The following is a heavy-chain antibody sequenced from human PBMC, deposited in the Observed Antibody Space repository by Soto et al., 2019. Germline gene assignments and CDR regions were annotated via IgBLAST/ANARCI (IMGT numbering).Heavy chain of an antibody. D-gene: IGHD3-10*01. Sequence: ASVKVSCKASGYTFTGYYMHWVRQAPGQGLEWMGWINPNSGGTNYAQKFQGWVTMTRDTSISTAYMELSRLRSDDTAVYYCARDEPRYYGSGSPLNYYYYGMDVWGQGITVTVSS. CDR2: INPNSGGT. CDR3: ARDEPRYYGSGSPLNYYYYGMDV. V-gene: IGHV1-2*04. J-gene: IGHJ6*02. CDR1: GYTFTGYY.